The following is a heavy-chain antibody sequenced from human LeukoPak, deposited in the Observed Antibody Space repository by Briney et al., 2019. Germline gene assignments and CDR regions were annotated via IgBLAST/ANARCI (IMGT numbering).Heavy chain of an antibody. CDR2: ISNDERNK. CDR3: AKIHAGDSSGYYYAY. D-gene: IGHD3-22*01. J-gene: IGHJ4*02. V-gene: IGHV3-30-3*02. CDR1: GFIFHNFA. Sequence: PGGSLRLSCVASGFIFHNFAMHWVRQTPGKGLEWVAVISNDERNKYYRDSVKGRFTISRDNSKNTVYLQMNSLRTEDTAVYYCAKIHAGDSSGYYYAYWDQGTLVTVSS.